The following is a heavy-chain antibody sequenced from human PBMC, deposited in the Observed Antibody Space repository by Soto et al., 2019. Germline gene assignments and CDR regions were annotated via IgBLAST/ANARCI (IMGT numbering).Heavy chain of an antibody. CDR3: AKVGIVATYDAFDI. D-gene: IGHD5-12*01. V-gene: IGHV3-23*01. CDR2: ISGSGGST. Sequence: PGGSLRLSCEASGFTLSSYAMSWVRQGPGKGLEWVSAISGSGGSTYYEDSVKGRFTISRDNTKNTLYLQMNSLRVEDTAVYYCAKVGIVATYDAFDIWGQGTMVTVSS. CDR1: GFTLSSYA. J-gene: IGHJ3*02.